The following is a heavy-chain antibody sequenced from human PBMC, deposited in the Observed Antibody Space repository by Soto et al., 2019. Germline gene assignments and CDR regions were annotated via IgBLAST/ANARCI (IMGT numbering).Heavy chain of an antibody. CDR3: ARSALWFGELLYH. Sequence: PSETLSLTCTVSGGSVSSGSYYWSWIRQPPGKGLEWIGYIYYSGSTNYNPSLKSRVTISVDTSKNQFSLKLSSVTAADTAVYYCARSALWFGELLYHWGQGTLVTVSS. CDR1: GGSVSSGSYY. J-gene: IGHJ5*02. V-gene: IGHV4-61*01. CDR2: IYYSGST. D-gene: IGHD3-10*01.